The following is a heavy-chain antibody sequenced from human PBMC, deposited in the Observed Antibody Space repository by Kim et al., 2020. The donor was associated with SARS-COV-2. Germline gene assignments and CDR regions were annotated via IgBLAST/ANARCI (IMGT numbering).Heavy chain of an antibody. V-gene: IGHV2-5*02. Sequence: DDDKRYSPSLKSRLTITKDTSKNQVILTMTNMDPVDTATYYCAHSEGFDYWGQGTLVTVSS. CDR2: DDDK. J-gene: IGHJ4*02. CDR3: AHSEGFDY.